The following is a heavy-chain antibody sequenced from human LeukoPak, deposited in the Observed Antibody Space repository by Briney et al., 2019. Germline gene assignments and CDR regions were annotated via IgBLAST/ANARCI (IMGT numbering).Heavy chain of an antibody. J-gene: IGHJ4*02. CDR1: GFTFSSYW. CDR3: ARDHPYYYDLTGLDY. Sequence: GGSLRLSCAASGFTFSSYWMSWVCQAPGKGLEWVANIKQDGSEKYYVDSVKGRFTISRDNAKNSLYLQMNSLRAEDTAVYYCARDHPYYYDLTGLDYWGQGTLVTVSS. D-gene: IGHD3-22*01. V-gene: IGHV3-7*01. CDR2: IKQDGSEK.